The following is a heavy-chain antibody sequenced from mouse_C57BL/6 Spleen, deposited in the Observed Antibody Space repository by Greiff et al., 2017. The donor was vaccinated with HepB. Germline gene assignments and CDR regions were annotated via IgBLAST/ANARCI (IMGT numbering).Heavy chain of an antibody. V-gene: IGHV10-1*01. D-gene: IGHD3-2*02. J-gene: IGHJ4*01. CDR3: VRHDSSAHDYAMDY. CDR2: IRSKSNNYAT. CDR1: GFSFNTYA. Sequence: EVQLVESGGGLVQPKGSLKLSCAASGFSFNTYAMNWVRQAPGKGLEWVARIRSKSNNYATYYADSVKDRFTISRDDSESMLYLQMNNLKTEDTAMYYCVRHDSSAHDYAMDYWGQGTSVTVSS.